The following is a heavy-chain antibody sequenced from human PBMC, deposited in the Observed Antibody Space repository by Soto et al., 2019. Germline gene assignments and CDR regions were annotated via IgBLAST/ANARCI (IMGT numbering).Heavy chain of an antibody. CDR3: ARSSSILGYFDY. CDR2: ISSSSSYI. D-gene: IGHD6-13*01. J-gene: IGHJ4*02. V-gene: IGHV3-21*01. Sequence: GGSLRLSCAASGFTFSSYSMNWVRQAPGKGLEWVSSISSSSSYIYYADSVKGRFTISRDNAKNSLYLQMNSLRAEDTAVYYCARSSSILGYFDYWGQGTLVTVSS. CDR1: GFTFSSYS.